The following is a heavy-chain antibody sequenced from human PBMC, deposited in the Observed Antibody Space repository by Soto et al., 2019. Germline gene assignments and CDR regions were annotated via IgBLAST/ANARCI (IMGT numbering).Heavy chain of an antibody. J-gene: IGHJ4*02. CDR1: GYTFISFS. D-gene: IGHD2-2*01. CDR3: ARDPNLYCSGTDCYVY. Sequence: GGSLRLSCTTSGYTFISFSMNWVLQAPWKGLEWISYISSSGASMYYADSVKGRLSISRDNAKNSLFLQMNSLRDEDTAVYYCARDPNLYCSGTDCYVYWGRGSLVTVSS. CDR2: ISSSGASM. V-gene: IGHV3-48*02.